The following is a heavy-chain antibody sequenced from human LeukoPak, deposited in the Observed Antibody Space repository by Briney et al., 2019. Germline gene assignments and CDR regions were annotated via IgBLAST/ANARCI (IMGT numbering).Heavy chain of an antibody. Sequence: GASMKVSCKASGYTFTSYDINWVRQANGQGLEWMGWMNPNSGNTGYAQKFQGRVTMTRNTSINTAYMDLSSLRSEDTAVYYCARGYRLGRYGGYYFDYWGQGTLVTVSS. V-gene: IGHV1-8*01. CDR2: MNPNSGNT. D-gene: IGHD3-16*01. CDR3: ARGYRLGRYGGYYFDY. CDR1: GYTFTSYD. J-gene: IGHJ4*02.